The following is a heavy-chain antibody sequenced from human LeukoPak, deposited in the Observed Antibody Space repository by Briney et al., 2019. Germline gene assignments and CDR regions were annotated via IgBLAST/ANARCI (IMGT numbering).Heavy chain of an antibody. CDR2: INQDGNKK. J-gene: IGHJ5*02. Sequence: GGSLRLSCAASGFTFSTYWMTWVRQALGKGLEWVASINQDGNKKYYVDSVKGRFTVSRDNAKNSLYLHMNSLRAEDTAVYYCARDPVDAPWGQGTLVTVSS. CDR1: GFTFSTYW. V-gene: IGHV3-7*01. CDR3: ARDPVDAP.